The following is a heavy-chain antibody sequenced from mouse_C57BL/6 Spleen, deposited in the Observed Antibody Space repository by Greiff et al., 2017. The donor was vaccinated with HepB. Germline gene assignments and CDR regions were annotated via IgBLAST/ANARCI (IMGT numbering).Heavy chain of an antibody. V-gene: IGHV1-55*01. D-gene: IGHD2-4*01. CDR1: GYTFTSYW. CDR3: ARWDDYDGGAWFAY. Sequence: QVQLQQSGAELVKPGASVKMSCKASGYTFTSYWITWVKQRPGQGLEWIGDIYPGSGSTNYNEKFKSKATLTVDTSSSTAYMQLSSLTSEDSAVYYCARWDDYDGGAWFAYWGQGTLVTVSS. CDR2: IYPGSGST. J-gene: IGHJ3*01.